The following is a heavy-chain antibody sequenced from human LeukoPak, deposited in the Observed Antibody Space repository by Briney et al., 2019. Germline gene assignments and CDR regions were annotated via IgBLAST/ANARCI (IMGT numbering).Heavy chain of an antibody. V-gene: IGHV4-4*07. CDR2: IYTSGST. CDR3: ARDTYYYDSSGYRRLDY. Sequence: SSETLSLTCTVSGGSISSYYWSWIRQPAGKGLEWIGRIYTSGSTNYNPSLKSRVTMSVDTSKNQFSLKLSSVTAADTAVYYCARDTYYYDSSGYRRLDYWGQGTLVTVSS. CDR1: GGSISSYY. J-gene: IGHJ4*02. D-gene: IGHD3-22*01.